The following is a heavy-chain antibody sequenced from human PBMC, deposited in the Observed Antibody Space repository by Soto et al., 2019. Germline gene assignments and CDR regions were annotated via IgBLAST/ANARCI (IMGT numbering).Heavy chain of an antibody. J-gene: IGHJ1*01. CDR1: VFTFSIYA. Sequence: RGSLLLSCASSVFTFSIYAMSWVRQAPGKGLEWVSGVSASGNNTYFADSVKGRFTISRDNSRNTVYLQLSSLRVEDTAMYYCLPSGNYMVQNWGQGTPVTV. V-gene: IGHV3-23*01. D-gene: IGHD1-26*01. CDR3: LPSGNYMVQN. CDR2: VSASGNNT.